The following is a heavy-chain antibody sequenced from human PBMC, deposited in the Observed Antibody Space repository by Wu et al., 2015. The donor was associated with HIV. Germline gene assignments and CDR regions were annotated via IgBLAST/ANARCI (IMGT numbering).Heavy chain of an antibody. CDR1: GYTFTDYY. V-gene: IGHV1-2*02. CDR2: INPNSGGT. CDR3: ARSTGGESPHRWAFDI. J-gene: IGHJ3*02. Sequence: QVQLVQSGAEVKKPGASVKVSCKASGYTFTDYYMHWVRQAPGQGLEWMGWINPNSGGTNYVQKFQGRVTMTRDTSISTAYMELSRLKSDDTAVYYCARSTGGESPHRWAFDIWGQGTMVTVSS. D-gene: IGHD3-10*01.